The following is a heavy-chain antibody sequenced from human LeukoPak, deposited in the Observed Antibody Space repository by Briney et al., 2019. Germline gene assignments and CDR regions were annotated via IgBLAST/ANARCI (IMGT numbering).Heavy chain of an antibody. J-gene: IGHJ5*02. CDR1: GYTFTAYY. V-gene: IGHV1-2*02. CDR3: ARADSGSYSSWFDP. Sequence: APVKVSCKASGYTFTAYYMHWLRQAPGQGLECMGWINPNSGDANYAQKFQGRVTMTRDTSISTAYLELSRLRSDDTAVYYCARADSGSYSSWFDPWGQGTLVTVSS. D-gene: IGHD1-26*01. CDR2: INPNSGDA.